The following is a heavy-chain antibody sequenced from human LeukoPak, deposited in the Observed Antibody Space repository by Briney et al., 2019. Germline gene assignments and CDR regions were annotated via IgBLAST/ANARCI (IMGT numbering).Heavy chain of an antibody. J-gene: IGHJ4*02. D-gene: IGHD2/OR15-2a*01. CDR3: AGHHPRNTVDF. V-gene: IGHV4-59*08. Sequence: SETLSLTCTVSGGSISNYYWSWIRQPPGKGLEWIGYISHSGSTNYSPSLKSRVAISLDTSKNQFSLKLSSVTAADTAVYYCAGHHPRNTVDFWGQGTLVTVSS. CDR1: GGSISNYY. CDR2: ISHSGST.